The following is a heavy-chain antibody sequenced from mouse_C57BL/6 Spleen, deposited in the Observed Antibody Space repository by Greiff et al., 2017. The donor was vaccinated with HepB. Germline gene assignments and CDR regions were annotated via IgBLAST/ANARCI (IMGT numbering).Heavy chain of an antibody. CDR3: ARSSTGSSSWFAY. CDR2: INPSTGGT. J-gene: IGHJ3*01. CDR1: GYSFTGYY. V-gene: IGHV1-42*01. Sequence: EVQLQQSGPELVKPGASVKISCKASGYSFTGYYMNWVKQSPEKSLEWIGEINPSTGGTTYNQKFKAKATLTVDKSSSTAYMQLKSLTSEDSAVYYCARSSTGSSSWFAYWGQGTLVTVSA. D-gene: IGHD1-1*01.